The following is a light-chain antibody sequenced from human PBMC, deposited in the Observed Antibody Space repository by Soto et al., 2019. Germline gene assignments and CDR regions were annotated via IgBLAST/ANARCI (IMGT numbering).Light chain of an antibody. Sequence: QSVLTQPPSASGSPGQSVTISCTGTSSDVGTYNYVSWYQQHPGKAPRLMIYAVSERPSGVPDRFSGSKSGNTASLTVSGLQAEDEADYYCSSYAGSNSFVFGTGTKVTVL. CDR3: SSYAGSNSFV. J-gene: IGLJ1*01. V-gene: IGLV2-8*01. CDR2: AVS. CDR1: SSDVGTYNY.